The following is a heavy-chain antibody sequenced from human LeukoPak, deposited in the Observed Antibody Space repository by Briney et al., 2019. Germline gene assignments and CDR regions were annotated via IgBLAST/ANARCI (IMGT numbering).Heavy chain of an antibody. D-gene: IGHD2-15*01. CDR1: GGSFSGYY. CDR2: INHSGST. CDR3: ARVGLGYCSGGSCYSRWFDP. V-gene: IGHV4-34*01. Sequence: KTSETRSLTCAVYGGSFSGYYWSWIRQPPGKGLEWIGEINHSGSTNYNPSLKSRVTISVDTSKNQFSLKLSSVTAADTAVYYCARVGLGYCSGGSCYSRWFDPWGQGTLVTGSS. J-gene: IGHJ5*02.